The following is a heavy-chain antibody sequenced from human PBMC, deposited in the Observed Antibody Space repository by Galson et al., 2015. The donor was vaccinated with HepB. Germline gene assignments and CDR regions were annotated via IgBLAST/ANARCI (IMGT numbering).Heavy chain of an antibody. CDR1: GYTFTSYY. D-gene: IGHD4-23*01. J-gene: IGHJ4*02. CDR3: ARDFSSPDNHYDGPSPPLV. V-gene: IGHV1-46*01. Sequence: SVKVSCKASGYTFTSYYMHWVRQAPGQGLEWMGIINPSGGSTSYAQKFQGRVTMTRDTSTSTVYMELSSLRSEDTAVYYRARDFSSPDNHYDGPSPPLVWGQGTLVTVSS. CDR2: INPSGGST.